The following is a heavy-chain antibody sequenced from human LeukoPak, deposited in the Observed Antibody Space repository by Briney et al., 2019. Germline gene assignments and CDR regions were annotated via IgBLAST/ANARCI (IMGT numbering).Heavy chain of an antibody. CDR3: ARRGRYCSGGSCYYFDY. CDR2: INHSGST. J-gene: IGHJ4*02. CDR1: GGSISSYY. D-gene: IGHD2-15*01. V-gene: IGHV4-34*01. Sequence: PSETLSLTCTVSGGSISSYYWSWIRQPPGKGLEWIGEINHSGSTNYNPSLKSRVTISVDTSKNQFSLKLSSVTAADTAVYYCARRGRYCSGGSCYYFDYWGQGTLVTVSS.